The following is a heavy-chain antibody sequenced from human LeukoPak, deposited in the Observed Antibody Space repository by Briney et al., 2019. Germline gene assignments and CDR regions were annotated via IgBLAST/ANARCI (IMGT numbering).Heavy chain of an antibody. CDR3: ARQLQQWLGMFDY. J-gene: IGHJ4*02. CDR1: GFTFSSYS. Sequence: GGSLRLSCAASGFTFSSYSMNWVRQAPGKGLEWVSSISSSSSYIYYADSVKGRFTISRDNSKNTLYLQMNSLRAEDTAVYYCARQLQQWLGMFDYWGQGTLVTVSS. D-gene: IGHD6-19*01. V-gene: IGHV3-21*04. CDR2: ISSSSSYI.